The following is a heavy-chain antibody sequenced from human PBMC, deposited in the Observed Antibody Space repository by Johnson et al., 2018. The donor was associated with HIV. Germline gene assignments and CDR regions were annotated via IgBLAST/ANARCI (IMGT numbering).Heavy chain of an antibody. V-gene: IGHV3-64*01. CDR2: ISSNGGST. CDR1: GFTFTSYA. CDR3: AKDLLEVVPYASFL. D-gene: IGHD2-2*01. Sequence: VQLVESGGDLVQPGGSLRLSCVGSGFTFTSYALHWVRQAPGKGLEYVSAISSNGGSTYYANSVSGRFTISRDNAKNSLYLQMNSLRAEDTAVYYCAKDLLEVVPYASFLW. J-gene: IGHJ2*01.